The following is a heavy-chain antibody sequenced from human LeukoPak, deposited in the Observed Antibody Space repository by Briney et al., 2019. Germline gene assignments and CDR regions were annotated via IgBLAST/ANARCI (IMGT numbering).Heavy chain of an antibody. V-gene: IGHV4-59*01. J-gene: IGHJ5*02. Sequence: SETLSFTCTASGGSMSSYYWSWIRQSPGKGLGWIGYIQFSGNTNYNPSLKSRVTISEETSKNQFSLKLSSVTAADTAVYYCARGDGNWFDPWGQGALVTVSS. CDR2: IQFSGNT. CDR1: GGSMSSYY. CDR3: ARGDGNWFDP.